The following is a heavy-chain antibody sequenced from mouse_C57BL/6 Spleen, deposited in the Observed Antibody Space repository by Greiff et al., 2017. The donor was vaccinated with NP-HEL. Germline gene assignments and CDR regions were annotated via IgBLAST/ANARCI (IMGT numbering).Heavy chain of an antibody. V-gene: IGHV5-17*01. CDR2: ISSGSSTI. J-gene: IGHJ2*01. D-gene: IGHD3-2*02. Sequence: DVKLVESGGGLVKPGGSLKLSCAASGFTFSDYGMHWVRQAPEKGLEWVAYISSGSSTIYYADTVKGRFTISRDNAKNTLFLQMTSLRSEDTAMYYCARPDGSGYVDYWGQGTTLTVSS. CDR3: ARPDGSGYVDY. CDR1: GFTFSDYG.